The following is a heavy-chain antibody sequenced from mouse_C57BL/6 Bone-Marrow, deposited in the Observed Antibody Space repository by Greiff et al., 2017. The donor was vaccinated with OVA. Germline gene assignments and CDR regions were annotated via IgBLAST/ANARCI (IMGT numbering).Heavy chain of an antibody. D-gene: IGHD2-4*01. CDR2: IYPRSGNT. V-gene: IGHV1-81*01. Sequence: VQRVESGAELARPGASVQLSCKASGYTFTSYGISWVKQRTGQGLEWIGEIYPRSGNTYYNEKFKGKATLTADKSSSTAYMELRSLTSEDSAVYFCASYDYDWYFDVWGTGTTVTVSS. CDR1: GYTFTSYG. CDR3: ASYDYDWYFDV. J-gene: IGHJ1*03.